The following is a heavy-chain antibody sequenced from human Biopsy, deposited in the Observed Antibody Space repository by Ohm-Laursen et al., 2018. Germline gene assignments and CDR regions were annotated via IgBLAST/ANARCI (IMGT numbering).Heavy chain of an antibody. Sequence: SLRLSCAATGFSFSDNYMHWVRQAPGKGLEWVAVISYDGSGEYYADSLQGRFIISRDNPKNTVDLQMNSLRAEDTAVYFCARDGKRWDYSTYFSWHFDLWGRGTLVTVSS. CDR3: ARDGKRWDYSTYFSWHFDL. D-gene: IGHD4-11*01. V-gene: IGHV3-30*03. CDR1: GFSFSDNY. J-gene: IGHJ2*01. CDR2: ISYDGSGE.